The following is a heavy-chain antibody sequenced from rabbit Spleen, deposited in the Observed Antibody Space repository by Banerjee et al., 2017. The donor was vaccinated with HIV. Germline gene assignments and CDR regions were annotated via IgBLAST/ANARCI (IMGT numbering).Heavy chain of an antibody. CDR2: IYGDRSGST. V-gene: IGHV1S45*01. D-gene: IGHD2-1*01. J-gene: IGHJ4*01. CDR3: ARGSAAMTMVITGFYLGL. Sequence: QEQLEESAGGLVQPGGSLKLSCKASGFTLSSYYMNWVRQAPGKGLEWIACIYGDRSGSTYYANWAKGRFTISRTSSTTVTLEMTSLTAADTATYFCARGSAAMTMVITGFYLGLWGPGTLVTVS. CDR1: GFTLSSYYM.